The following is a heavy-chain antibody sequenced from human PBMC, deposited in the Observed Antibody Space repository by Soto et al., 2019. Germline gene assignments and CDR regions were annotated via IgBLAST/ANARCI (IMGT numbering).Heavy chain of an antibody. Sequence: QVQLQQWGAGLLKPSETLSLTCAVYGGSFSAYYWSWIRQPPGKGVEWIGEINHSGSTTYNPSLKSRVTISVDRSKNQFSLKLSSVTAADTALYYCARGVGYAGVDYWGQGTLVTVSS. D-gene: IGHD5-12*01. CDR3: ARGVGYAGVDY. J-gene: IGHJ4*02. V-gene: IGHV4-34*01. CDR1: GGSFSAYY. CDR2: INHSGST.